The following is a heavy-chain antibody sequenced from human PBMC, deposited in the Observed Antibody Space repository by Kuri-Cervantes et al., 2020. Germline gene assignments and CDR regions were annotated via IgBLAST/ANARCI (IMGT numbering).Heavy chain of an antibody. D-gene: IGHD6-6*01. V-gene: IGHV1-69*13. J-gene: IGHJ6*03. CDR1: GGTFSSYA. Sequence: SVKVSCKASGGTFSSYAISWVRQAPGQGLEWMGGTIPIFGTANYAQKFQGRVTITADESTSTAYMELSSLRSEDTAVYYCAREGAGISSSSSMDVWGKGTTVTVSS. CDR2: TIPIFGTA. CDR3: AREGAGISSSSSMDV.